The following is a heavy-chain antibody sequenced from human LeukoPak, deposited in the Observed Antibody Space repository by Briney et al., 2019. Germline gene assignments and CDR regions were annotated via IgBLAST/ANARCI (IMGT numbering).Heavy chain of an antibody. CDR2: ISRSSSAI. CDR3: ARGSAETTWGLFEY. Sequence: PGGSLRLSCAASGFTFSSYEMDWVRQAPGKGLEWVSYISRSSSAICYADSVKGRFTISRDNAENSLYLQMNSLRAEDTAVYYCARGSAETTWGLFEYWGQGTLVTVSS. CDR1: GFTFSSYE. J-gene: IGHJ4*02. D-gene: IGHD1-7*01. V-gene: IGHV3-48*03.